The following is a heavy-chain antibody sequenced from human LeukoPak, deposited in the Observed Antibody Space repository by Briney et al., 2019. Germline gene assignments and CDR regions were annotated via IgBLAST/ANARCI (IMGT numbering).Heavy chain of an antibody. CDR2: TYYRSKFYN. Sequence: SQTLSLTCANSGDSFSTNSVAWNWIRQSPSRGLEWLGRTYYRSKFYNDYAVSVKGRITINPDTSKNQFSLQLSSVTPEDTAVYYCARGRNSGFDYWGQGTLVTVSS. CDR1: GDSFSTNSVA. J-gene: IGHJ4*02. CDR3: ARGRNSGFDY. V-gene: IGHV6-1*01. D-gene: IGHD6-19*01.